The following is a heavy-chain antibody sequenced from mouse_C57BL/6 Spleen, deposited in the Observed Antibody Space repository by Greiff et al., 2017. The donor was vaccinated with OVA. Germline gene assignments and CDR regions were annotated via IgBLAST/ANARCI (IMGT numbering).Heavy chain of an antibody. CDR1: GYSFTSCYY. Sequence: VQLQQSGPGLVKPSQSLSLTCSVSGYSFTSCYYWNLIRQSPGDILVWMGYITYDGSNNYNPSLKNRIPITRDTPNNQFFLKLNSVTTEDTATYYCARGLPFAYWGQGTLVTVSA. V-gene: IGHV3-6*01. CDR2: ITYDGSN. CDR3: ARGLPFAY. J-gene: IGHJ3*01. D-gene: IGHD2-4*01.